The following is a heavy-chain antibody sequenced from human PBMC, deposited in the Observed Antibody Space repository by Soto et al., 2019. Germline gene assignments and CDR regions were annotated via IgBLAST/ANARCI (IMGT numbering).Heavy chain of an antibody. CDR1: GFTFSSYA. V-gene: IGHV3-30-3*01. CDR3: ATLDWSPDPNWFDP. D-gene: IGHD3-9*01. Sequence: HPGGSLRLSCAASGFTFSSYAMHWVRQAPGKGLEWVAVISYDGSNKYYAENVKGRITISRDNSKNKLYQQINSQRAEDTAEYYCATLDWSPDPNWFDPWGQGTLVTVSS. CDR2: ISYDGSNK. J-gene: IGHJ5*02.